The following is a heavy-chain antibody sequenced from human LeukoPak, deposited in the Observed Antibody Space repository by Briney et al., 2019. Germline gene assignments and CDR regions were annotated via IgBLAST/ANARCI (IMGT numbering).Heavy chain of an antibody. CDR2: ISGSGGST. Sequence: PGGSLRLSCAASGFTFSSYAMSWVRQAPGKGLEWVSAISGSGGSTYYADSVKGRFTISRDNSKDTLYLQMNSLRAEDTAVYYCAKDVTMIVVVLFDYWGQGTLVTVSS. CDR1: GFTFSSYA. V-gene: IGHV3-23*01. D-gene: IGHD3-22*01. CDR3: AKDVTMIVVVLFDY. J-gene: IGHJ4*02.